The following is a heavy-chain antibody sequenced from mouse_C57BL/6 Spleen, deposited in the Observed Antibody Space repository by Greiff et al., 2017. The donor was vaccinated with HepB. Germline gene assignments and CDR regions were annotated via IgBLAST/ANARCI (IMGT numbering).Heavy chain of an antibody. Sequence: EVQLQQSGPGLVKPSQSLSLTCSVTGYSITSGYYWNWIRQFPGNKLEWMGYISYDGSNNYNPSLKNRISITRDTSKNQFFLKLNSVTTEDTATYYCANYDYDDYFDYWGQGTTLTVSS. J-gene: IGHJ2*01. CDR1: GYSITSGYY. CDR2: ISYDGSN. D-gene: IGHD2-4*01. V-gene: IGHV3-6*01. CDR3: ANYDYDDYFDY.